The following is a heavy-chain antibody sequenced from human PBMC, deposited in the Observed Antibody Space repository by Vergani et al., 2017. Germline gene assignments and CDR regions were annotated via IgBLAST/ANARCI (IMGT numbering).Heavy chain of an antibody. V-gene: IGHV4-61*02. J-gene: IGHJ4*02. CDR3: ARWYYVRGDN. D-gene: IGHD3-16*01. Sequence: QVQLQESAPGLVKPSQTLSLICSVSGDSITSSTYYWSWTRQPAGKGLEYIGRIYTTGSTNYNPSLKSRVTISVDTSKNQFSLNLSSVTAADTAMYYCARWYYVRGDNWVQGTLVTVSS. CDR1: GDSITSSTYY. CDR2: IYTTGST.